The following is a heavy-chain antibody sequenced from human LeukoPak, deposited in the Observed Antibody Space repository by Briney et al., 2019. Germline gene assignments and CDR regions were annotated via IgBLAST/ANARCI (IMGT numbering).Heavy chain of an antibody. V-gene: IGHV3-30-3*01. CDR3: ARAGYSSGWYHFAGVGFDY. CDR2: ISYDGSNK. J-gene: IGHJ4*02. Sequence: GGSLRLSCAASGFTFSSYAMHWVRQAPGKGLEWVAVISYDGSNKYYADSVKGRFTISRDNSKNTLYLQMNSLRAEDTAVYYCARAGYSSGWYHFAGVGFDYWGQGTLVTVSS. D-gene: IGHD6-19*01. CDR1: GFTFSSYA.